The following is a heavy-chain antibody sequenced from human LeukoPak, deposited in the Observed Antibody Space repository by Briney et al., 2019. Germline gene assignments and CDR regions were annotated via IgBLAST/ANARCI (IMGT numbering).Heavy chain of an antibody. CDR1: GYTFTSYG. D-gene: IGHD6-13*01. Sequence: ASVKVSCKASGYTFTSYGISWVRQAPGQGLEWMGWISAYNGNTNYAQKLQGRVTMTTDTSTSTAYMELRSLRSDDTAVYYCARVGSSSWYRRYYYYMDVWGKGTTVTVSS. J-gene: IGHJ6*03. CDR3: ARVGSSSWYRRYYYYMDV. V-gene: IGHV1-18*01. CDR2: ISAYNGNT.